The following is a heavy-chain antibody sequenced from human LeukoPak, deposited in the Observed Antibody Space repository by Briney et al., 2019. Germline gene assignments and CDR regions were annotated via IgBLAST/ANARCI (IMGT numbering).Heavy chain of an antibody. J-gene: IGHJ4*02. CDR3: AKGQNVVVAATPLDS. D-gene: IGHD2-15*01. V-gene: IGHV3-23*01. CDR2: VSGSGNTI. Sequence: GGSLRLSCAASGFRFTTYALSWVRQAPGKGLEWISVVSGSGNTIYYADSVKGRFTISRDPSKKTVFLQMNSLRAEDTAVYYCAKGQNVVVAATPLDSWGQGTPVTVSP. CDR1: GFRFTTYA.